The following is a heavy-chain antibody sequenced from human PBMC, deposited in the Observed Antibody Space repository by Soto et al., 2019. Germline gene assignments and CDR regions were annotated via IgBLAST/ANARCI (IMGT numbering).Heavy chain of an antibody. CDR3: ATNKKDFWSGFHQAFDY. Sequence: TSETLSLTCTVSGGSISSGGYYWRWIRQHPGKGLEWIGYIYYSGSTYYNPSLKSRVTISVDTSKNQFSLKLSSVTAADKAVYYCATNKKDFWSGFHQAFDYWGQGTLVTVS. J-gene: IGHJ4*02. CDR1: GGSISSGGYY. V-gene: IGHV4-31*03. D-gene: IGHD3-3*01. CDR2: IYYSGST.